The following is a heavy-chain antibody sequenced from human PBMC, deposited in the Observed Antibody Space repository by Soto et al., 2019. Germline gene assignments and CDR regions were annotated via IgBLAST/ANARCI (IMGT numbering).Heavy chain of an antibody. Sequence: SVKVSCKATGGTFSSYAISWGRQAPGQGLEWMGGIIPIFGTANYAQKFQGRVTITADESTSTAYMELSSLRSEDTAVYYCVRASFAAAAPSGYYYYGMDAWGQGTTVTVSS. J-gene: IGHJ6*02. V-gene: IGHV1-69*13. CDR3: VRASFAAAAPSGYYYYGMDA. CDR1: GGTFSSYA. D-gene: IGHD6-25*01. CDR2: IIPIFGTA.